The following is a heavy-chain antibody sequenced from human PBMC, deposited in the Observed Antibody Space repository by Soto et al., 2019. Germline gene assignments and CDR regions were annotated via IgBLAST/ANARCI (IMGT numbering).Heavy chain of an antibody. V-gene: IGHV4-31*03. CDR2: IYHTGST. CDR1: GGSISSGGYY. Sequence: SETLSLTCTVSGGSISSGGYYWSWIRQEPGKGLEWIGYIYHTGSTYYNPSLESRVIISVDTSENQFSLSLSSVTAADTAVYYCARTADGYNYLNYWGQGTLVTVSS. J-gene: IGHJ4*02. D-gene: IGHD5-12*01. CDR3: ARTADGYNYLNY.